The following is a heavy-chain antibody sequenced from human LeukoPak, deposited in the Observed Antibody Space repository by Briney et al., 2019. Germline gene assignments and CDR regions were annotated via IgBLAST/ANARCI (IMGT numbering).Heavy chain of an antibody. D-gene: IGHD6-13*01. CDR2: IYYSGST. V-gene: IGHV4-59*08. CDR3: ARVGGIAAAGPLGY. Sequence: SETLSLTCTVSGGSISSYYWSWLRQPPGKGLEWLGYIYYSGSTNYNPSLKSRVTISVDTSKNQFSLKLSSVTAADTAVYYCARVGGIAAAGPLGYWGQGTLVTVSS. J-gene: IGHJ4*02. CDR1: GGSISSYY.